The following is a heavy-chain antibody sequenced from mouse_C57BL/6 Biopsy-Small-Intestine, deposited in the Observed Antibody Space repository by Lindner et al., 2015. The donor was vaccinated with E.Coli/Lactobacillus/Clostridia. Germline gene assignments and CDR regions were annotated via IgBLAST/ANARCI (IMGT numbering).Heavy chain of an antibody. V-gene: IGHV1-19*01. CDR3: ARFYDYDGRDY. J-gene: IGHJ2*01. D-gene: IGHD2-4*01. Sequence: VQLQESGPELVKPGASVKIPCKASGYTFTDYNMDWVKQSHGKSLEWIGVINPYNGGTSYNQKFKGKATLTVDKSSSTAYMELNSLTSEDSAVYYCARFYDYDGRDYWGQGTTLTVSS. CDR1: GYTFTDYN. CDR2: INPYNGGT.